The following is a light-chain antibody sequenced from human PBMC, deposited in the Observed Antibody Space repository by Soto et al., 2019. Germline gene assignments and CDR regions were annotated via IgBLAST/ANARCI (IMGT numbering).Light chain of an antibody. CDR2: GAS. CDR1: QSVSSSY. Sequence: IALTQSPCTLSFSPGERATLSCRASQSVSSSYLAWYQQKPGQAPRLLIYGASSRATGIPDRFSGSGSGTDFTLTISRLEPEDFAVYYCQQYGSSPWTFGQGTKVDIK. CDR3: QQYGSSPWT. V-gene: IGKV3-20*01. J-gene: IGKJ1*01.